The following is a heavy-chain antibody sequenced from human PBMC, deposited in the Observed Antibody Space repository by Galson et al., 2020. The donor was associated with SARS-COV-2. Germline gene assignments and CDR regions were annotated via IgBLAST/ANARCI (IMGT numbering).Heavy chain of an antibody. CDR3: ARISDYDFHFDY. CDR1: GGSISSSSYY. D-gene: IGHD5-12*01. CDR2: IYYSGST. V-gene: IGHV4-39*07. J-gene: IGHJ4*02. Sequence: SETLSLTCTVSGGSISSSSYYWGWNRQPPGKGLEWIGSIYYSGSTYYNPSLKSRVTISVDTSKNQFSLKLSSVTAADTAVYYCARISDYDFHFDYWGQGTLVTVSS.